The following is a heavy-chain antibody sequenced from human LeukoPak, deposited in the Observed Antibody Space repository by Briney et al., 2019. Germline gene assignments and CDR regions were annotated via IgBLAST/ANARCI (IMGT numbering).Heavy chain of an antibody. V-gene: IGHV3-30*02. CDR2: IRYDGSNA. D-gene: IGHD6-19*01. J-gene: IGHJ5*01. CDR1: GFIFGGYD. Sequence: GGSLRLSCAPSGFIFGGYDMHWVRQAPDKGLEWVSFIRYDGSNAYYSDSVKGRFTISRDNAKNSLYLQMNSLRVEDTAVYYCAREFRSGYNSRWFDYWGQGTLVTVSA. CDR3: AREFRSGYNSRWFDY.